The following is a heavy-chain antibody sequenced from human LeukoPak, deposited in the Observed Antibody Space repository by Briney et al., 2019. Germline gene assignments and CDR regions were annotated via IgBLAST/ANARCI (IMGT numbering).Heavy chain of an antibody. V-gene: IGHV7-4-1*02. J-gene: IGHJ4*02. D-gene: IGHD2-15*01. Sequence: ASVKVSCKASGYTFTSRAINWVRQAPGQGLEWMGWINTNTGNPTYAQGFTGRFVLSLDTSVSTAYLQISSLKAEDTAMYYCARGGYPYLSTWYSDYWGQGTLVTVSS. CDR1: GYTFTSRA. CDR2: INTNTGNP. CDR3: ARGGYPYLSTWYSDY.